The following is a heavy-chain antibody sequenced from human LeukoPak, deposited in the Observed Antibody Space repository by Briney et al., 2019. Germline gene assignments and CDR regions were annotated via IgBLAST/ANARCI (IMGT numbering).Heavy chain of an antibody. Sequence: PSETLSLTCTVSGGSISSGGYYWSWIRQPPGKGLEWIGYIYHSGSTNYNPSLKSRVTISVDTSKNQFSLNLSSVTAADTAVYYCARGHDFGDYVDAFDIWGQGTMVTVSS. J-gene: IGHJ3*02. D-gene: IGHD4-17*01. V-gene: IGHV4-61*08. CDR3: ARGHDFGDYVDAFDI. CDR1: GGSISSGGYY. CDR2: IYHSGST.